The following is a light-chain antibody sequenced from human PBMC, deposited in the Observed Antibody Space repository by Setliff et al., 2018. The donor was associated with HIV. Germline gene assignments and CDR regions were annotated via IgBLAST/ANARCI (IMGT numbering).Light chain of an antibody. CDR3: AAWDDSLNGLWL. Sequence: QSVLTRPPSASGTPGQRVTISCSGSSSNIGSNTVNWYQQLPGTAPKLLIYSNNQRPSGVPDRFSGSKSGTSASLAISGLQSEDEAGYYCAAWDDSLNGLWLFGGGTKVTVL. V-gene: IGLV1-44*01. J-gene: IGLJ2*01. CDR2: SNN. CDR1: SSNIGSNT.